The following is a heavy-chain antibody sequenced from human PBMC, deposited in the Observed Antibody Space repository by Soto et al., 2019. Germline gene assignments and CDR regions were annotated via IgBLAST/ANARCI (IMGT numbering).Heavy chain of an antibody. D-gene: IGHD5-12*01. CDR3: ARGYSGYDNDY. J-gene: IGHJ4*02. Sequence: QVQLQESGPGLVKPSETLSLTCTVSGGSISSYYWSWIRQPPGKGLEWIGYIYYSGSTNYNPSLKSRVTISVDTSKNQFSLKLSSVTAADTAVYYCARGYSGYDNDYWGQGTLVTVSS. CDR2: IYYSGST. V-gene: IGHV4-59*01. CDR1: GGSISSYY.